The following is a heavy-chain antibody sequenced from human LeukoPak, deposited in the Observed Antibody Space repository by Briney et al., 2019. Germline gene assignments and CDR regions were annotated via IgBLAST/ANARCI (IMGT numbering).Heavy chain of an antibody. CDR2: IIGDGSST. CDR3: AKSRDPPDY. V-gene: IGHV3-74*01. J-gene: IGHJ4*02. D-gene: IGHD2-21*02. Sequence: GGSLRLSCAASGFTFSSHWMHWVRQAPGKGLVWVSRIIGDGSSTSYADSVKGRFTISRDNAKNTLYLQMNSLRAEDTAVYYCAKSRDPPDYWGQGTLAPSPQ. CDR1: GFTFSSHW.